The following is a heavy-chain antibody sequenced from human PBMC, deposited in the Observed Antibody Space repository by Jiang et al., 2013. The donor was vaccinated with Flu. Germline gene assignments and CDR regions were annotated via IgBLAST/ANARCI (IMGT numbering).Heavy chain of an antibody. CDR2: FDPEDGET. V-gene: IGHV1-24*01. D-gene: IGHD6-19*01. CDR1: GVHLTELS. CDR3: ATAEQWLVRGGFDY. J-gene: IGHJ4*02. Sequence: VKVSCKVSGVHLTELSMHWVRQAPGKGLEWMGGFDPEDGETIYAQKFQGRVTMTEDTSTDTAYMELSSLRSEDTAVYYCATAEQWLVRGGFDYWGQGTLVTVSS.